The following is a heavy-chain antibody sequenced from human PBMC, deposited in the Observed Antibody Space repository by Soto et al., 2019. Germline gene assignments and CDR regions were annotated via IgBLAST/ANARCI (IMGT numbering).Heavy chain of an antibody. Sequence: PVGSLRLSCAASGFTFSSYAMHWVRQAPGKGLEWVAVISYDGSNKYYADSVKGRFTISRDNSKNTLYLQMNSLRAEDTAVYYCARDGGYCTNGVCLNYFDYWGQGTLVTVSS. V-gene: IGHV3-30-3*01. J-gene: IGHJ4*02. CDR3: ARDGGYCTNGVCLNYFDY. D-gene: IGHD2-8*01. CDR1: GFTFSSYA. CDR2: ISYDGSNK.